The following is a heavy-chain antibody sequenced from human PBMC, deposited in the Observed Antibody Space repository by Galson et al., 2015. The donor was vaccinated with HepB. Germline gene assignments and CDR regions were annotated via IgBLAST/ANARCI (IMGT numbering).Heavy chain of an antibody. CDR3: ARKGRAATDWFFDL. Sequence: SLRLSCAASGFDYGSTWMHWVRQGPGKGLLWASRINRDGSSTSYDDSVKGRFTISRDNAKNTLYVQMNSLRVEDTGVYYRARKGRAATDWFFDLWGRGTLVSVSP. CDR2: INRDGSST. J-gene: IGHJ2*01. CDR1: GFDYGSTW. V-gene: IGHV3-74*01.